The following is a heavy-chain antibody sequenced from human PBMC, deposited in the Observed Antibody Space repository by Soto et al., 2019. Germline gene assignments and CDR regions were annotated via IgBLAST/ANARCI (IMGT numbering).Heavy chain of an antibody. J-gene: IGHJ4*02. V-gene: IGHV3-33*01. D-gene: IGHD3-22*01. CDR1: GFTFSSYG. CDR3: ARVARDYYDSSNYYPIDY. Sequence: GGSLRLSCAASGFTFSSYGMHWVRQAPGKGLEWVALIWYDGSNKYYGDSVKGRFTISRDNSKNRLYLQMNSLRGEDTAVYYCARVARDYYDSSNYYPIDYWGQGTLVTVSS. CDR2: IWYDGSNK.